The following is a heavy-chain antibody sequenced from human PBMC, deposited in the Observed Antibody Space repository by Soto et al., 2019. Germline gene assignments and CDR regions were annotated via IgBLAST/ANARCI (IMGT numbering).Heavy chain of an antibody. Sequence: QITLQESGPPLVKPTQTLTLTCTFSGFSLRTSGLGVAWIRQPPGKALEWLALIYWDDDKRFSPSLRSRLTITRDVSKNQVVLRMTHMDPVDTATYYCAHVLGYFGYGMDVWGQGTTVSVSS. D-gene: IGHD3-9*01. CDR2: IYWDDDK. CDR1: GFSLRTSGLG. V-gene: IGHV2-5*02. J-gene: IGHJ6*02. CDR3: AHVLGYFGYGMDV.